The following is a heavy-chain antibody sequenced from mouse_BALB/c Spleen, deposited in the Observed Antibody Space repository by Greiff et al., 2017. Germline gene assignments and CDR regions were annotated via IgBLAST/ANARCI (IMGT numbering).Heavy chain of an antibody. Sequence: EVHLVESGPSLVKPSQTLSLTCSVTGDSITSGYWNWIRKFPGNKLEYMGYISYSGSTYYNPSLKSRISITRDTSKNQYYLQLNSVTTEDTATYYCARWGLLRLWYFDVWGAGTTVTVSS. D-gene: IGHD1-2*01. CDR1: GDSITSGY. CDR3: ARWGLLRLWYFDV. V-gene: IGHV3-8*02. CDR2: ISYSGST. J-gene: IGHJ1*01.